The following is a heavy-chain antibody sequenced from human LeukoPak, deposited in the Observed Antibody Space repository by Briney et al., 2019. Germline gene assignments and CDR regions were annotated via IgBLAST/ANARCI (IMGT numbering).Heavy chain of an antibody. Sequence: GSLRLSCAASGFTFSSYWMHWVRQGPGKGLVWVSRINPDGRTTSYVDSVKGRFTISRDNAKNTLYLQMNSLRAEDTAVYYCARVGTGNYYFDYWGQGTLVTVSS. D-gene: IGHD1-1*01. J-gene: IGHJ4*02. CDR1: GFTFSSYW. V-gene: IGHV3-74*01. CDR3: ARVGTGNYYFDY. CDR2: INPDGRTT.